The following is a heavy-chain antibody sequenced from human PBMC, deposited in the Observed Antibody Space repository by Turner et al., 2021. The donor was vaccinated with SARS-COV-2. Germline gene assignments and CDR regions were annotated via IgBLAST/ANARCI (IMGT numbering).Heavy chain of an antibody. CDR2: INSDGSST. CDR1: GFTFSSYG. Sequence: EVQLVESGGGLLQPGGSLRPSCAASGFTFSSYGMHWVRQAPGKGLVWVSRINSDGSSTSYADSVKGRFTISRDNAKNTLYLQMNSLRAEDTAVYYCARDVVTATPGLDYWGQGTLVTVSS. D-gene: IGHD2-15*01. V-gene: IGHV3-74*01. J-gene: IGHJ4*02. CDR3: ARDVVTATPGLDY.